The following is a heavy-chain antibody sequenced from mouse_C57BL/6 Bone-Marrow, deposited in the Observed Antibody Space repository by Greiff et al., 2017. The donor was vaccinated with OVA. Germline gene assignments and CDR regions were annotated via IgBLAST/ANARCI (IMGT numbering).Heavy chain of an antibody. J-gene: IGHJ1*03. V-gene: IGHV1-26*01. Sequence: EVQLQQSGPELVKPGVSVKISCKASGYTFTDYYMNWVKQSHGKSLEWIGDINPNNGGTSYNQKFKGKATLTVDKSSSTAYMELRSLTSEDSACYYCARWARWYFDVWGTGTTVTVSS. CDR2: INPNNGGT. CDR3: ARWARWYFDV. D-gene: IGHD3-1*01. CDR1: GYTFTDYY.